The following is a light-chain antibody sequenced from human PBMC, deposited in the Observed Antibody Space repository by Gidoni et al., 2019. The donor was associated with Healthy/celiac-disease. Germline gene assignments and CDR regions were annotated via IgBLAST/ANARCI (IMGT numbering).Light chain of an antibody. CDR2: GAT. V-gene: IGKV3-20*01. Sequence: EMVLTQSPGTLSLAPGARATLSCRASQSVSSSYLAWYQQKPGQAPRLLIYGATRRATGIPDRFSGSGSGTYFTLTISRLEPEDFAGYYCQQYGSSPTFGQGTKVEIK. J-gene: IGKJ1*01. CDR3: QQYGSSPT. CDR1: QSVSSSY.